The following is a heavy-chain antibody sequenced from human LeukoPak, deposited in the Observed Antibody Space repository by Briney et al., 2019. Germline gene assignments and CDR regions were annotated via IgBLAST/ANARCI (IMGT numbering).Heavy chain of an antibody. V-gene: IGHV3-23*01. CDR1: GITLSNYG. CDR3: AKRGVVIRVILVGFHKQAYYFDS. Sequence: QPGRSLRLSCAVSGITLSNYGMSWVRQAPGKGLEWVAGISDSGGSTNYADSVKGRFTISRDNAKNTLYLQMNSLRAEDTAVYFCAKRGVVIRVILVGFHKQAYYFDSWGQGALVTVSS. CDR2: ISDSGGST. D-gene: IGHD3-10*01. J-gene: IGHJ4*02.